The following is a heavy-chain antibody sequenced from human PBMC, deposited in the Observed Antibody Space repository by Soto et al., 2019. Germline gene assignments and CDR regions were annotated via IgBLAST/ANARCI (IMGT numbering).Heavy chain of an antibody. CDR3: ARVYCSGGSCYSVPDYFDY. CDR2: INAGNGNT. V-gene: IGHV1-3*01. Sequence: ASVKVSCKASGYTFTSYAMHWLRQAPGQRLEWMGWINAGNGNTKYSQKFQGRVTITRDTSASTAYMELSSLRSEDTAVYYCARVYCSGGSCYSVPDYFDYWGQGTLVTVSS. J-gene: IGHJ4*02. CDR1: GYTFTSYA. D-gene: IGHD2-15*01.